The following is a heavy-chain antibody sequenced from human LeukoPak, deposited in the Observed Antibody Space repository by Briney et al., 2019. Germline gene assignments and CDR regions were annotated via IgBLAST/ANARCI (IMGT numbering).Heavy chain of an antibody. J-gene: IGHJ4*02. CDR1: GDSVINDNYF. CDR2: ISYSGTS. Sequence: SETLSLTCAVSGDSVINDNYFWDWVRQPPGEGLEWIATISYSGTSYYNPSLKSRVLISVDTSKDQFSLNLNSVTAADTAVYSCARRIGRSAAFDSWGQGILVTVSS. V-gene: IGHV4-39*01. CDR3: ARRIGRSAAFDS. D-gene: IGHD2-15*01.